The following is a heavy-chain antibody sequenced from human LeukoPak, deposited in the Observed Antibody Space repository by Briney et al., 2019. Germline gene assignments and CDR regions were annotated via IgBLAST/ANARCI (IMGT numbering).Heavy chain of an antibody. V-gene: IGHV4-34*01. J-gene: IGHJ2*01. Sequence: PSETLSLTCAVYGGSFSGYYWSWIRQPPGKGLEWIGEINHSGSTNYNPSLKSRVTISVDTSKNQFSLKLSSVTAADTAVYYCARIRSGPKKSVPPWYFDLWGRGTLVTVSS. CDR3: ARIRSGPKKSVPPWYFDL. CDR1: GGSFSGYY. D-gene: IGHD3-3*02. CDR2: INHSGST.